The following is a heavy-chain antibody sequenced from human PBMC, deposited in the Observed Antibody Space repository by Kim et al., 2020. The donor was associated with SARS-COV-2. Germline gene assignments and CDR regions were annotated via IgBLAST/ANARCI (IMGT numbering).Heavy chain of an antibody. Sequence: SETLSLTCAVYGGSFSGYYWSWIRQPPGKGLEWIGEINHSGSTNYNPSLKSRVTISVDTSKNQFSLKLSSVTAADTAVYYCARLPGRYCSSTSCYTRAFDYWGQGTLVTVSS. CDR1: GGSFSGYY. V-gene: IGHV4-34*01. D-gene: IGHD2-2*02. CDR2: INHSGST. J-gene: IGHJ4*02. CDR3: ARLPGRYCSSTSCYTRAFDY.